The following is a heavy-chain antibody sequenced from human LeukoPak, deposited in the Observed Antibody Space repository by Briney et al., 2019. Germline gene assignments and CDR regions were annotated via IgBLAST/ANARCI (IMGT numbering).Heavy chain of an antibody. V-gene: IGHV3-23*01. CDR3: AKDSAPVVPAAIPSGYFDY. Sequence: GGSLTLSCAASGFTFSSYAMSWVRQAPGKGLEWVSAINGSGGSTYYADSVKRRFTISRDNSKNTLYLQMNSLRAEDTAVYYCAKDSAPVVPAAIPSGYFDYWGHGPLVTVSS. D-gene: IGHD2-2*02. J-gene: IGHJ4*01. CDR2: INGSGGST. CDR1: GFTFSSYA.